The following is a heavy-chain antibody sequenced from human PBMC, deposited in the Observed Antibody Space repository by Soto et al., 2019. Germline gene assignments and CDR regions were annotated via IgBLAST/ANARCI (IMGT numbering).Heavy chain of an antibody. Sequence: VSGPTLVNPTQTLTLTCTFSGFSLSTSGVCVSWIRQPPGKALEWLALINWDDDRYYRTSLKTRLTISKDTSKNQVVLTMTNVDPVDTATYYCARVLAGYSDTWYLNYFDYWGHGTLVTVSS. J-gene: IGHJ4*01. V-gene: IGHV2-70*01. D-gene: IGHD6-13*01. CDR1: GFSLSTSGVC. CDR3: ARVLAGYSDTWYLNYFDY. CDR2: INWDDDR.